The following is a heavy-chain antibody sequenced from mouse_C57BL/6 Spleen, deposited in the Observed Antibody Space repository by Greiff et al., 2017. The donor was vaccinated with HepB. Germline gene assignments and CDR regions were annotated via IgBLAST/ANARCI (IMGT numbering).Heavy chain of an antibody. CDR3: ARHGSSLEYFDY. Sequence: VQLQESGAELVRPGASVKLSCKASGYTFTDYYINWVKQRPGQGLEWIARIYPGSGNTYYNQKFKGKATLTAEKSSSTAYMQLSSLTSEDSAVDFCARHGSSLEYFDYWGQGTTLTVSS. J-gene: IGHJ2*01. CDR1: GYTFTDYY. D-gene: IGHD1-1*01. V-gene: IGHV1-76*01. CDR2: IYPGSGNT.